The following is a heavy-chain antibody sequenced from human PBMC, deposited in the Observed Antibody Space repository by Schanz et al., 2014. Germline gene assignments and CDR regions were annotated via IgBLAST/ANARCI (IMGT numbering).Heavy chain of an antibody. Sequence: QVQLVESGGGVVQPGRSLRLSCAASGFTFSNHGMHWVSQSPGKGLEWVALIWYDGSNEYYADFVKGRFTISRDNPKKTLYLQMNSLRAEDTAVYYCARAQGVIRLYYGVDVWGQGTTVTVSS. CDR3: ARAQGVIRLYYGVDV. CDR2: IWYDGSNE. J-gene: IGHJ6*02. D-gene: IGHD3-10*01. CDR1: GFTFSNHG. V-gene: IGHV3-33*01.